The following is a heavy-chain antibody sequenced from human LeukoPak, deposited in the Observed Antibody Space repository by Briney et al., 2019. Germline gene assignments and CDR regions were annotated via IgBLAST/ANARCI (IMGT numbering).Heavy chain of an antibody. Sequence: HPGGSLRLSCAASGFSFNTYGMTWVRQAPGKGLEWVSSITRSGDSTYYADSVKGRFTISRDNSKNTLYLQMNSLRAEDTAVYYCARVRSYSTVDYWGQGTLVTVSS. D-gene: IGHD1-26*01. V-gene: IGHV3-23*01. CDR1: GFSFNTYG. CDR2: ITRSGDST. J-gene: IGHJ4*02. CDR3: ARVRSYSTVDY.